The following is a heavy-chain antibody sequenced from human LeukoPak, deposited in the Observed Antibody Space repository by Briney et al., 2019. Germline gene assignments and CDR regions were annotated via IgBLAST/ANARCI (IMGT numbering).Heavy chain of an antibody. V-gene: IGHV3-23*01. D-gene: IGHD6-13*01. CDR1: GFTFSSYA. CDR2: ISGRGDTT. J-gene: IGHJ4*02. Sequence: GGSLRLSCAASGFTFSSYAMSWVRQAPGKGLEWVSGISGRGDTTYYVHSVKGRFTISRDNSKNTLYLQMNSLRAEDTAVYYCARHSRGRWYVFDYWGQGTLVTVSS. CDR3: ARHSRGRWYVFDY.